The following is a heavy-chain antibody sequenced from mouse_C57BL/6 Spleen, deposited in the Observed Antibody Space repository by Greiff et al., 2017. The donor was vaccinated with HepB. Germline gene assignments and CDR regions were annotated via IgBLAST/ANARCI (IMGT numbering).Heavy chain of an antibody. J-gene: IGHJ4*01. V-gene: IGHV5-17*01. CDR3: ARNYYGTYAMDY. CDR2: ISSGSSTI. CDR1: GFTFSDYG. Sequence: EVQLKESGGGLVKPGGSLKLSCAASGFTFSDYGMHWVRQAPEKGLEWVAYISSGSSTIYYADTVKGRFTISRDNAKNTLFLQMTSLRSEDTAMYYCARNYYGTYAMDYWGQGTSVTVSS. D-gene: IGHD1-1*01.